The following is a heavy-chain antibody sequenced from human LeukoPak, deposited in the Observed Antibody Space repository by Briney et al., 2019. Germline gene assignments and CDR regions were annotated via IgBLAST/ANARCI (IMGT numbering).Heavy chain of an antibody. D-gene: IGHD5-18*01. Sequence: GGSLRLSCEASGFTFSTYGMHWVRQAPGKGLEWVAFIRYDGSNKYYADSVKGRFTISRDNSKNTLYLQMNSLRAEDTAVYYCAKDRGGYSYGYFDYWGQGTLVAVSS. CDR1: GFTFSTYG. CDR2: IRYDGSNK. J-gene: IGHJ4*02. V-gene: IGHV3-30*02. CDR3: AKDRGGYSYGYFDY.